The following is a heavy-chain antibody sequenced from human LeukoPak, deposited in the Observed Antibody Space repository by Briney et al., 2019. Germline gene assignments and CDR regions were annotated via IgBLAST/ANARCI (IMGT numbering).Heavy chain of an antibody. J-gene: IGHJ4*02. CDR1: GFTFSNAW. D-gene: IGHD6-19*01. CDR2: IKSKTDGGTT. Sequence: GGSLRLSCAASGFTFSNAWMSWVRQAPGKGLEWVGRIKSKTDGGTTDYAAPVKGRFTISRDDSKNTLYLQMNSLKTEDTAVYYCTTDQWLVSTFDYWGQRTLVTVSS. V-gene: IGHV3-15*01. CDR3: TTDQWLVSTFDY.